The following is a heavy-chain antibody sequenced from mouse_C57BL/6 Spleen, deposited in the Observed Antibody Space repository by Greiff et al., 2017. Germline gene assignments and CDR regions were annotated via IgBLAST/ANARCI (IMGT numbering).Heavy chain of an antibody. CDR3: ARWLYSNYNYFDY. CDR2: ISYSGSP. V-gene: IGHV3-8*01. D-gene: IGHD2-5*01. J-gene: IGHJ2*01. Sequence: EVNVVESGPGLAKPSQTLSLTCSVTGYSITSDYWNWIRKFPGNKLEYMGYISYSGSPYYNPSLKSRISITRDTSKNQYYLQLNSVTTEDTATYYCARWLYSNYNYFDYWGQGTTLTVSS. CDR1: GYSITSDY.